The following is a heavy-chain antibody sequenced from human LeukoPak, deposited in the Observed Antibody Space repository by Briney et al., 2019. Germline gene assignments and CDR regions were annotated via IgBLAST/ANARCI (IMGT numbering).Heavy chain of an antibody. CDR1: GGSFSGYY. V-gene: IGHV4-34*01. CDR3: ARGRRKGTATSRGYFDY. J-gene: IGHJ4*02. D-gene: IGHD6-13*01. Sequence: SETLSLTCAVSGGSFSGYYWTWIRQPPGKGLEWIGEINHSGSTNYNPSLKSRVTISVDTSKNQFSLKLSSVTAADTAVYYCARGRRKGTATSRGYFDYWGQGTLVTVSS. CDR2: INHSGST.